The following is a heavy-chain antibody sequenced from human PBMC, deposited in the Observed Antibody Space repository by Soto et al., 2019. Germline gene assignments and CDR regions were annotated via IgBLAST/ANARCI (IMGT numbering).Heavy chain of an antibody. CDR2: IYYSGST. CDR3: ARDQRITMVRGVIIKGWFDP. CDR1: GGSISSGGYY. J-gene: IGHJ5*02. V-gene: IGHV4-31*03. D-gene: IGHD3-10*01. Sequence: QVQLQESGPGLVKPSQTLSLTCTVSGGSISSGGYYWSWIRQHPGKGLEWIGYIYYSGSTYYNPSLKRRVTISVDTSKNQFSLKLSSVTAADTAVYYCARDQRITMVRGVIIKGWFDPWGQGTLVTVSS.